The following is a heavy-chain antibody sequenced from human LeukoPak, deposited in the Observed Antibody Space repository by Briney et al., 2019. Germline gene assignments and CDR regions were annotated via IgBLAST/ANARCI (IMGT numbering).Heavy chain of an antibody. CDR1: GLTFNNYA. Sequence: GGSLRHSCAVSGLTFNNYAMSWVRQAPGKGLEWVSAISKSGDHTYYAASAKGRFTIYRDNSKNTQYLQMNSLRAEDTAVYYCATSWGPDTSAFRWGRDGMDVWGQGTTVTVSS. V-gene: IGHV3-23*01. D-gene: IGHD3-16*01. J-gene: IGHJ6*02. CDR3: ATSWGPDTSAFRWGRDGMDV. CDR2: ISKSGDHT.